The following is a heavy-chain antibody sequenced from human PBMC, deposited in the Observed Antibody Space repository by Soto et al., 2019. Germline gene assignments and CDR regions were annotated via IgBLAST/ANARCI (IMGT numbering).Heavy chain of an antibody. V-gene: IGHV3-48*01. CDR3: ARDYDFWSGYPGVFDY. J-gene: IGHJ4*02. D-gene: IGHD3-3*01. CDR2: ISSSSSTI. CDR1: GFTFSSYS. Sequence: EVQLVESGGGLVQPGGSLRLSCAASGFTFSSYSMTWVRQAPGKGLEWVSYISSSSSTIYYADSVKGRFTISRDNAKNSLYLQMNSLRAEDTAVYYCARDYDFWSGYPGVFDYWGQGTLVTVSS.